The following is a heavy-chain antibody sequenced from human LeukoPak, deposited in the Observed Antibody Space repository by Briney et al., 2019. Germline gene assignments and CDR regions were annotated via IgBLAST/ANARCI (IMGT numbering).Heavy chain of an antibody. CDR3: ARAGFNGTAGGWNYSLDDY. J-gene: IGHJ4*02. V-gene: IGHV3-30*01. D-gene: IGHD1-7*01. CDR1: GFTFSTYA. CDR2: MSYDGNDK. Sequence: PGRSLRLSCAASGFTFSTYAMHWVRQAPGKGLEWVAVMSYDGNDKYYADSVKGRFTISRDNSKKTVFIQMNSLRAEDTALYYWARAGFNGTAGGWNYSLDDYWGQGTLVTVSS.